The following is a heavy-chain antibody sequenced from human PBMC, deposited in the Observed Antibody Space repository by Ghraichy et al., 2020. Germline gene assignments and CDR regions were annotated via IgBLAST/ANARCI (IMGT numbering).Heavy chain of an antibody. CDR2: INPDSGGT. V-gene: IGHV1-2*02. Sequence: ASVKVSCKASGYTFTGYYIQWERQAPGQGLEWMGWINPDSGGTSYAQKFQGRVTMTRDTSINTVYMELSILRSDDTAVYYCARDWYSGTADYFDYWGQGSLVTVSS. D-gene: IGHD1-26*01. CDR3: ARDWYSGTADYFDY. CDR1: GYTFTGYY. J-gene: IGHJ4*02.